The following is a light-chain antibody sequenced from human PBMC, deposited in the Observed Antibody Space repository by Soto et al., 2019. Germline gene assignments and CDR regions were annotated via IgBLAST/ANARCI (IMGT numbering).Light chain of an antibody. CDR2: EVS. Sequence: QSALTQPPSVSGSPGQSITISCTGSSNDIGAYNYVSWYQQHPGKAPKVMIYEVSKRPSGVPDRFSGSKSGNTASLTVSGLQAEDEAEYYCSSYAGSNTFVFGTATKLTVL. CDR3: SSYAGSNTFV. J-gene: IGLJ1*01. V-gene: IGLV2-8*01. CDR1: SNDIGAYNY.